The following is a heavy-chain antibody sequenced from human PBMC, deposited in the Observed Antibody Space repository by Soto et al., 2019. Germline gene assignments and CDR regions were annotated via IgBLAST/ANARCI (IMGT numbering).Heavy chain of an antibody. CDR3: ARLCGDV. CDR1: GGSISNYY. V-gene: IGHV4-59*01. D-gene: IGHD2-21*01. J-gene: IGHJ6*02. Sequence: SETLSLTCTVSGGSISNYYWSWIRQPPGKGLECIGYIYDSGSTNYNPSLKSRVTISVDTSKNQFSLNLSSVTPADTAVYYCARLCGDVWGRGATVTVSS. CDR2: IYDSGST.